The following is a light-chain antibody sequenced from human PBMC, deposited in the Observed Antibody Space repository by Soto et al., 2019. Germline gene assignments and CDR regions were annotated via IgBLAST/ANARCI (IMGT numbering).Light chain of an antibody. Sequence: QSALTQPASVSGSPGQSITISCTGTSSDVGGYNYVSWYQQHPGKAPKLMIYDVSNRPSGVSNRFSGSKSGNTASLTISGLQAEDEADYYCSSYTSRSTLYVVFGGGTKLTFL. CDR3: SSYTSRSTLYVV. V-gene: IGLV2-14*01. CDR2: DVS. CDR1: SSDVGGYNY. J-gene: IGLJ2*01.